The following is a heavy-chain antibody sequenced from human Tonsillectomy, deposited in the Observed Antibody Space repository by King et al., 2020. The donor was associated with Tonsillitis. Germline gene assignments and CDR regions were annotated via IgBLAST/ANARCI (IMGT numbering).Heavy chain of an antibody. Sequence: VQLVESGGGLVQPGGSLRLSCAASGFTVSSNYMSWVRQAPGKGLEWVSVIYSGGSTYYADSVKGRFTISRDNSENTVYPQMNSLRAEDTAVYYCARVLVETANYYDSRDAFDYWGQGTLVTVSS. CDR1: GFTVSSNY. J-gene: IGHJ4*02. D-gene: IGHD3-22*01. CDR3: ARVLVETANYYDSRDAFDY. V-gene: IGHV3-66*01. CDR2: IYSGGST.